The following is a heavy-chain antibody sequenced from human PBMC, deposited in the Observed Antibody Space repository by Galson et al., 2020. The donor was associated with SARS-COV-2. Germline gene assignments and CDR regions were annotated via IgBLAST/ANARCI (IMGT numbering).Heavy chain of an antibody. J-gene: IGHJ6*02. V-gene: IGHV1-18*04. D-gene: IGHD3-3*01. CDR2: ISAYNGNT. CDR1: GYTFTSYG. CDR3: ARDFFTIFGVEYYYYYGMDV. Sequence: ASVKVSCKASGYTFTSYGISWVRQAPGQGLEWMGWISAYNGNTNYAQKLQGRVTMTTDTSTSTAYMELRGLRSDDTAVYYCARDFFTIFGVEYYYYYGMDVWGQGTTVTVSS.